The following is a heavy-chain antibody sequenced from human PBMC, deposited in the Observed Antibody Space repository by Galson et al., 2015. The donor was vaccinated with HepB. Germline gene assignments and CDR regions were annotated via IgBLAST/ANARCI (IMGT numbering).Heavy chain of an antibody. CDR1: GYTLTELS. CDR3: ATRPLGYCSGGSCQVGMDV. J-gene: IGHJ6*04. D-gene: IGHD2-15*01. Sequence: SVKVSCKVSGYTLTELSMHWVRQAPGKGLEWMGGFDPEDGETIYAQKFQGRVTMTEDTSTDTAYMELSSLRSEDTAVYYCATRPLGYCSGGSCQVGMDVWGKGTTVTVSS. CDR2: FDPEDGET. V-gene: IGHV1-24*01.